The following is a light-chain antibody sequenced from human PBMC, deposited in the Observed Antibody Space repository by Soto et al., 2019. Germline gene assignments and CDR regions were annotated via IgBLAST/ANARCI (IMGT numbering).Light chain of an antibody. J-gene: IGKJ1*01. V-gene: IGKV1-5*01. CDR3: QQYNSYPWT. CDR1: QSISSW. Sequence: GDRVTIPCRASQSISSWLAWYQQRPGKAPKLLIYDVSSLESGVPSRFSGSGSGTEFTLTISSLQPDDFATYYCQQYNSYPWTFGQGTKVDIK. CDR2: DVS.